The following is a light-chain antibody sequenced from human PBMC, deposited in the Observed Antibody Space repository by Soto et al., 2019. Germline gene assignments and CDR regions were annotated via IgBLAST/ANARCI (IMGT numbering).Light chain of an antibody. Sequence: DIQMTQSPSSLSASVGDRVTITCRASQDISNYLAWYQQKPGEVPKLLIYAASTLQKGVQPRFSGGGSGTLFTLTLSSLQPDDVATYCCQKYISAPKTFGRGTRLEIK. J-gene: IGKJ2*01. CDR2: AAS. CDR1: QDISNY. V-gene: IGKV1-27*01. CDR3: QKYISAPKT.